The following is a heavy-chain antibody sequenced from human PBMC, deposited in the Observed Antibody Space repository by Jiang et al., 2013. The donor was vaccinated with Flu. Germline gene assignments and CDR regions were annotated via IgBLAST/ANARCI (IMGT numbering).Heavy chain of an antibody. CDR2: IYYSGST. J-gene: IGHJ6*02. CDR3: ARGGSSWSLYYYYYGMDV. CDR1: GGSISSYY. D-gene: IGHD6-13*01. V-gene: IGHV4-59*08. Sequence: GSGLVKPSETLSLTCTVSGGSISSYYWSWIRQPPGKGLEWIGYIYYSGSTNYNPSLKSRVTISVDMSKNQFSLKLSSVTAADTAVYYCARGGSSWSLYYYYYGMDVWGQGTTVTVSS.